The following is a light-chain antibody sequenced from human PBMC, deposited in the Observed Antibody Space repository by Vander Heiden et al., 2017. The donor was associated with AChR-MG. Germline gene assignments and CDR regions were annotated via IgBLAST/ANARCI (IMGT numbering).Light chain of an antibody. Sequence: QSALTQPPSASGPPGQSVTLSCTGTKRDVGSSIYVSWYRQHPGKAPKLMIYEVNKRPSGVPDRFSGSKSGNTASLTVSVLQAEDEGDYFCSSYAGNNNLLFGGGTKLTVL. J-gene: IGLJ2*01. CDR1: KRDVGSSIY. V-gene: IGLV2-8*01. CDR3: SSYAGNNNLL. CDR2: EVN.